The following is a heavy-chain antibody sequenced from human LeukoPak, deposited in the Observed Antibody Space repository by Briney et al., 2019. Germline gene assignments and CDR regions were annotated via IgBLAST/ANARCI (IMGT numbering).Heavy chain of an antibody. J-gene: IGHJ4*02. D-gene: IGHD3-16*01. CDR3: MRDGPSWGLL. CDR2: IIYTTGST. Sequence: SETLSLTCTVSGISINPYYWTWIRQPAGKGLEWIGRIIYTTGSTNYDPSLSSRVTMSVDTSKNQISLKLTYATAADTAMYYCMRDGPSWGLLWGLGTLVTVSS. V-gene: IGHV4-4*07. CDR1: GISINPYY.